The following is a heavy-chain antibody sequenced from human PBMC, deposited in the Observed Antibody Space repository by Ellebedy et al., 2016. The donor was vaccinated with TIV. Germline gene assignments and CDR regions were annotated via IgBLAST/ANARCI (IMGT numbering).Heavy chain of an antibody. Sequence: GGSLRLSCAATGFSFRSYWMSWVRQAPGKGLEWVANIYQDGSVQYYLDSLKGRFTISRDNAINSLFLQMNSLRAGDTVVYYCARRGSYGDYAVQVNSWFDRWGRGTLVTVSS. J-gene: IGHJ5*02. D-gene: IGHD4-17*01. CDR1: GFSFRSYW. CDR2: IYQDGSVQ. CDR3: ARRGSYGDYAVQVNSWFDR. V-gene: IGHV3-7*01.